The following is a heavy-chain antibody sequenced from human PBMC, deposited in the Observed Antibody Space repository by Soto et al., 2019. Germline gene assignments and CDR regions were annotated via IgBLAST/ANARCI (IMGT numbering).Heavy chain of an antibody. CDR1: GFTFSSYA. V-gene: IGHV3-23*01. D-gene: IGHD1-1*01. CDR2: ISGGGNRI. J-gene: IGHJ4*02. CDR3: AKERRLERGDFAY. Sequence: EVQLLESGGGLVQPGGSLRLSCAASGFTFSSYAMSWVRQAPGKGLEWVSVISGGGNRIYYADSVKGRFTISRDNSKNPLYLQMNSLRDEDTAIYYCAKERRLERGDFAYWGQGTLVTVSS.